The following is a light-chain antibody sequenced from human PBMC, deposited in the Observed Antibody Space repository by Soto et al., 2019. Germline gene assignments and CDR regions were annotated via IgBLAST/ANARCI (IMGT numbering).Light chain of an antibody. V-gene: IGLV3-21*02. CDR3: QVWDSSSDHYV. J-gene: IGLJ1*01. CDR2: DDG. CDR1: NIGSES. Sequence: SYELAQPPSVSVAPGQTARITCGGNNIGSESVHWYQQKPGQALVLVVYDDGDRPSGIPERFSGSNSGNTATLTISKGEAGDEADYYCQVWDSSSDHYVFGTGTKVTVL.